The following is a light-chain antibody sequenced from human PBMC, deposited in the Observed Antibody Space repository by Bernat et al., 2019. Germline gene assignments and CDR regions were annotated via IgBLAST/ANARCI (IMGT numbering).Light chain of an antibody. CDR2: GKN. Sequence: SSELTQDPAVSVALGQTVRITCQGDSLRSYYASWYQQKPGQAPVLVIYGKNNRPSGIPDRFSGSSSGNTASLTITGAQAEDEADYYGNSRDSSGNPYVVFGGGTKLTVL. J-gene: IGLJ2*01. CDR3: NSRDSSGNPYVV. CDR1: SLRSYY. V-gene: IGLV3-19*01.